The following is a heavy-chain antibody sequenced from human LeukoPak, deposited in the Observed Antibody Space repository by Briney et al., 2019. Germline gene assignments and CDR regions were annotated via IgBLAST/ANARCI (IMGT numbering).Heavy chain of an antibody. CDR1: GGSISSYY. CDR3: ARARPTVLLYFDWSNHDAFDI. V-gene: IGHV4-4*07. Sequence: SETLSLTCTVSGGSISSYYWSWIRQPAGKGLEWIGRIYTSGSTNYNPSLKSRVTMSVDTSKNQFSLKLSSVTAADTAVYYCARARPTVLLYFDWSNHDAFDIWGQGTMVTVSS. J-gene: IGHJ3*02. D-gene: IGHD3-9*01. CDR2: IYTSGST.